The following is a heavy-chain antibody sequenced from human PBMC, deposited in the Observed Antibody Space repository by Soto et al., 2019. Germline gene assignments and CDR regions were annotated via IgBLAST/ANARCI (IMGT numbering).Heavy chain of an antibody. V-gene: IGHV1-69*01. Sequence: QVQLVQSGAEVKKPGSSVKVSCKASGGTFSSYAISWVRQAPGQGLEWMRGIIPIFGTANYAQKFQGRVTITADESTSTAYMELSSLRSEDTAVYYCARQHIVVVPAAIGGNYYYYGMDVWGQGTTVTVSS. CDR2: IIPIFGTA. J-gene: IGHJ6*02. D-gene: IGHD2-2*01. CDR3: ARQHIVVVPAAIGGNYYYYGMDV. CDR1: GGTFSSYA.